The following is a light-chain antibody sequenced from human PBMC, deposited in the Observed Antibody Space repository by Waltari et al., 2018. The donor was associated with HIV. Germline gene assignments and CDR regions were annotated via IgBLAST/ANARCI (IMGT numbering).Light chain of an antibody. Sequence: QSALTQPASVSGSPGQSITISCTGSDVGNYNLVSWYQQDPGKAPRLMIFEATKRPSGVSDRFSGAKSGNTASLTISGLQAEDEADYYCASYGGTSNFVFGGGTRVTVL. CDR3: ASYGGTSNFV. CDR2: EAT. V-gene: IGLV2-23*02. J-gene: IGLJ2*01. CDR1: DVGNYNL.